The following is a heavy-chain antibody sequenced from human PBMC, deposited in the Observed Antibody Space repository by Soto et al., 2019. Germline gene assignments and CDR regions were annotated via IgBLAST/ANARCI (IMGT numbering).Heavy chain of an antibody. J-gene: IGHJ1*01. V-gene: IGHV4-31*03. CDR2: IYYSGST. D-gene: IGHD1-26*01. Sequence: QVQLQESGPGLVKPSQTLSLTCTASGGSISSGGYYWSWMRQHPGKGLEWIGYIYYSGSTYYNPSLKSRVTISGDTSNNQFPLKLSSVTAADTAVYCARRRGTGTYPHDFQPWGQGTLVTVSS. CDR3: ARRRGTGTYPHDFQP. CDR1: GGSISSGGYY.